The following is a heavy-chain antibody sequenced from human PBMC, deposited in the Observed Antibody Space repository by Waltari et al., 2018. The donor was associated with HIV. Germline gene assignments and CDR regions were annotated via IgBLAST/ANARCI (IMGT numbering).Heavy chain of an antibody. V-gene: IGHV4-61*02. D-gene: IGHD5-18*01. CDR3: ARGDTAMSVDY. Sequence: QVQLQESGPGLAKPSQTPSPTCTVSGGSISSGSYYWPWIRQPAGKGLEWIGRIYTSGSTNYNPSLKSRVTISVDTSKNQFSLKLSSVTAADTAVYYCARGDTAMSVDYWGQGTLVTVSS. CDR2: IYTSGST. CDR1: GGSISSGSYY. J-gene: IGHJ4*02.